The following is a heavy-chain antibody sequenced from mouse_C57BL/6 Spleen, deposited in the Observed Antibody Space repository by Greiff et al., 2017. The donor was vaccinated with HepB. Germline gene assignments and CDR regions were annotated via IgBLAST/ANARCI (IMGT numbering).Heavy chain of an antibody. Sequence: VKLQQPGAELVKPGASVKLSCKASGYTFTSYWMQWVKQRPGQGLEWIGEIDPSDSYTNYNQKFKGKATLTVDTSSSTAYMQLSSLTSEDSAVYYCARSPYYYGSSWYYFDYWGQGTTLTVSS. J-gene: IGHJ2*01. CDR2: IDPSDSYT. V-gene: IGHV1-50*01. CDR3: ARSPYYYGSSWYYFDY. CDR1: GYTFTSYW. D-gene: IGHD1-1*01.